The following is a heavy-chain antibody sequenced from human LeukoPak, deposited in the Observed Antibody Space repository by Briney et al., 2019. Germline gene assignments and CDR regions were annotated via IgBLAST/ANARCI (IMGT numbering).Heavy chain of an antibody. CDR3: ARGPQGLVVVPAATPFDY. J-gene: IGHJ4*02. CDR2: IYHSGST. CDR1: GGSISSSNW. V-gene: IGHV4-4*02. Sequence: PSGTLSLTCAVSGGSISSSNWWSWVRQPPGKGLEWIGEIYHSGSTNYNPSLKSRVTISVDTSKNQFSLKLSSVTAADTAVYYCARGPQGLVVVPAATPFDYWGQGTLVTVSS. D-gene: IGHD2-2*01.